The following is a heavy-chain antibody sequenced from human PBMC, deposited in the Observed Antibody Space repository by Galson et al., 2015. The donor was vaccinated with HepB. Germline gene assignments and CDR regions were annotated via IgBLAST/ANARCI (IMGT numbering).Heavy chain of an antibody. CDR2: IYHSGST. J-gene: IGHJ5*02. V-gene: IGHV4-30-2*01. CDR1: GGSIRSGVYS. CDR3: ARGVLQGSNWFDP. Sequence: LSLTCAFSGGSIRSGVYSWSWLRQPQGKGREWIGYIYHSGSTYYNPSLKSRVTISDDRSENQFSLTLSPVTAADTAVYYCARGVLQGSNWFDPWGQGTLVTVSS. D-gene: IGHD3-10*01.